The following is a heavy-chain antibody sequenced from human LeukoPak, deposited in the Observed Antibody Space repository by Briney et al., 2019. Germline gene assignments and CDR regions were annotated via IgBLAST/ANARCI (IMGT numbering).Heavy chain of an antibody. CDR1: GDSISSHY. Sequence: PSETLSLTCTVPGDSISSHYWSWIRQPPGKGLEWIGYMSDSVRTKDNPSLNSRVTLSADTSKNQFSLRQNSVTAADTAVYYCATIKRGDIFGYFDFWGRGILVTVSS. D-gene: IGHD5-18*01. V-gene: IGHV4-59*11. CDR2: MSDSVRT. CDR3: ATIKRGDIFGYFDF. J-gene: IGHJ4*02.